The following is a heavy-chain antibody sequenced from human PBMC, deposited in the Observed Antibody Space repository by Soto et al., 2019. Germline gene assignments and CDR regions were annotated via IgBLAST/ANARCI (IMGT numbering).Heavy chain of an antibody. J-gene: IGHJ6*02. CDR1: GYTFLTYW. V-gene: IGHV5-51*01. Sequence: GESLKISCKGSGYTFLTYWVGWVRQMHGQDLEWMGIINPADSDTRYSPSFQGQVTISADKSISTAYLQWSSLKASDTAIYYCARLTRARGLYSLYAMDVWGQGATVTVSS. CDR2: INPADSDT. CDR3: ARLTRARGLYSLYAMDV. D-gene: IGHD3-10*01.